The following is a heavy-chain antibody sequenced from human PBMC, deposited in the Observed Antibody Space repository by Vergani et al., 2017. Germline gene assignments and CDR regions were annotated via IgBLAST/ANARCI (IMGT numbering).Heavy chain of an antibody. CDR2: IYYSGST. V-gene: IGHV4-59*01. J-gene: IGHJ6*03. D-gene: IGHD2/OR15-2a*01. CDR1: GGSISSYY. CDR3: ARVSYYYYMDV. Sequence: QVQLQESGPGLVKPSETLSLTCTVSGGSISSYYWSWIRQPPGKGLEWIGYIYYSGSTNYNPSLKSLVTISVDTSKNQFSLKLSSVTAADTAVYYCARVSYYYYMDVWGKGTTVTVSS.